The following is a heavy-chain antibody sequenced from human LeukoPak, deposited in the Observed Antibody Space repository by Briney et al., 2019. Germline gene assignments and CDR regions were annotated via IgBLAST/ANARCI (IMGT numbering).Heavy chain of an antibody. Sequence: GGSLRLSCADSGFTFSSYSMNWVRQAPGKGLEWVSSISSSSSYIYYADSVKGRFTISRDNAKNSLYLQMNSLRAEDTAVYYCARLSGYSTGWYPNNPYYFDYWGQGTLVTVSS. V-gene: IGHV3-21*01. CDR1: GFTFSSYS. CDR2: ISSSSSYI. D-gene: IGHD6-19*01. CDR3: ARLSGYSTGWYPNNPYYFDY. J-gene: IGHJ4*02.